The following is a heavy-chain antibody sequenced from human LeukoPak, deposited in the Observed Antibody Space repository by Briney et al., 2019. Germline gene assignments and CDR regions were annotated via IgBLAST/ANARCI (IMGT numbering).Heavy chain of an antibody. CDR3: ARQHCSGGSCYSGYDP. D-gene: IGHD2-15*01. CDR2: FFYSGNT. CDR1: GFTFSSFE. Sequence: GSLRLSCAASGFTFSSFEMNWVRQAPGKGLEWIATFFYSGNTNYNPSLKSRVTISVDTSKNQFSLKLSSVTAADTAVYYCARQHCSGGSCYSGYDPWGQGTLVTVSS. J-gene: IGHJ5*02. V-gene: IGHV4-39*01.